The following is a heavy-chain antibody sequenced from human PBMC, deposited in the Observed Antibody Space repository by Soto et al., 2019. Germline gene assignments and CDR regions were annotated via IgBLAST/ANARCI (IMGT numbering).Heavy chain of an antibody. J-gene: IGHJ6*03. CDR3: ARKRGQYPNYYYYYYMDV. CDR2: ISGSGGST. V-gene: IGHV3-23*01. CDR1: GFTFSSYA. Sequence: PGGSLRLSCAASGFTFSSYAMSWVRQAPGKGLEWVSAISGSGGSTYYADSVKGRFTISRDNSKNTLYLQMNSLRAEDTAVYYCARKRGQYPNYYYYYYMDVWGKGTTVTVSS. D-gene: IGHD2-2*01.